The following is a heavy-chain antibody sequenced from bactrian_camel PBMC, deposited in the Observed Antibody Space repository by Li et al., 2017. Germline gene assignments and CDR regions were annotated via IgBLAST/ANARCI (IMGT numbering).Heavy chain of an antibody. D-gene: IGHD5*01. V-gene: IGHV3S53*01. CDR2: IRTDGST. Sequence: VQLVESGGGPVQAGGSLRLSCRTSGADYISTCMGWFRQAPGKERERVATIRTDGSTSYADSVKGRFTISQDNAKNTVYLHMNSLKPEDTAVYHCAARVGWVPLNLRWRESQYTYWGQGTQVTVS. J-gene: IGHJ4*01. CDR3: AARVGWVPLNLRWRESQYTY. CDR1: GADYISTC.